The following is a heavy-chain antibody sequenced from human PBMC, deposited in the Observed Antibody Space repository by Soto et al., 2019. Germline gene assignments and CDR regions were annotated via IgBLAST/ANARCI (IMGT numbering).Heavy chain of an antibody. J-gene: IGHJ6*03. V-gene: IGHV4-39*01. CDR3: ASPPYYDFWSGDYYMDV. CDR1: GGSISSSSYY. CDR2: IYYSGST. D-gene: IGHD3-3*01. Sequence: SETLSLTCTVSGGSISSSSYYWGWIRQPPGKGLEWIGSIYYSGSTYYNPSLKSRVTISVDTSKNQFSLKLSSVTAADTAVYYCASPPYYDFWSGDYYMDVWGKGTTVTVSS.